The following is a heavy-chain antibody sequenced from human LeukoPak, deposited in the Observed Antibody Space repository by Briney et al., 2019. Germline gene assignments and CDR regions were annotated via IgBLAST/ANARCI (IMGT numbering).Heavy chain of an antibody. J-gene: IGHJ4*02. CDR1: GGSISSGGYY. CDR3: ARDSSAYNNLDY. CDR2: IHYSGST. Sequence: PSQTLSLTCSVSGGSISSGGYYWSRIRQHPGRVLEWIGYIHYSGSTFNNPSLKSRVTISVDTSKNQVSLRLSSVTAADTAVYYCARDSSAYNNLDYWGQGTLITVSS. D-gene: IGHD3-22*01. V-gene: IGHV4-31*03.